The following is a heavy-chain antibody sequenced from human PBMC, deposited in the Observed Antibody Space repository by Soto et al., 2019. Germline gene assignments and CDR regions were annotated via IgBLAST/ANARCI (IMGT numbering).Heavy chain of an antibody. CDR2: ISSSSSTI. D-gene: IGHD4-17*01. Sequence: EVQLVESGGGLVQPGGSLRLSCAASGFTFSSYSMNWVRQAPGKGLEWVSYISSSSSTIYYTDSVKGRVTISRDNAKNSLYLQMTSLRDEDTAVYYCARENYGDYLTWFDPWGQGTLVTVSS. V-gene: IGHV3-48*02. CDR3: ARENYGDYLTWFDP. CDR1: GFTFSSYS. J-gene: IGHJ5*02.